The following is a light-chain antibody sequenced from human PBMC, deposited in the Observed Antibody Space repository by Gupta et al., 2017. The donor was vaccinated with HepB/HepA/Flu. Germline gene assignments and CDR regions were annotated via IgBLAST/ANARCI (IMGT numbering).Light chain of an antibody. Sequence: DIQMTQSPSSLSASVGDRVTITCRASQSIHSYLNWYQQKPGKAPKFLIYGASNLQSGVPSRFSGDGSGTEFTLTINNLQPEEFATYYCQQSNLIPCTFGQGTKLEIK. CDR2: GAS. CDR3: QQSNLIPCT. J-gene: IGKJ2*02. V-gene: IGKV1-39*01. CDR1: QSIHSY.